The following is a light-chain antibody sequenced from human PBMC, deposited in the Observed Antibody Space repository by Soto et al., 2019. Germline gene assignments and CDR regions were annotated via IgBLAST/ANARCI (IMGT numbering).Light chain of an antibody. CDR3: QQRRDWPIT. J-gene: IGKJ4*01. CDR2: DAS. V-gene: IGKV3-11*01. Sequence: EIVLTQSPATLSLSPGERATLSYRASPNVVTLLSWYQQKPGQVPRLLIYDASNRATGIPARFSGSGSGTDFTLTISSLEPEDFAVYYCQQRRDWPITFGGGTKVEIK. CDR1: PNVVTL.